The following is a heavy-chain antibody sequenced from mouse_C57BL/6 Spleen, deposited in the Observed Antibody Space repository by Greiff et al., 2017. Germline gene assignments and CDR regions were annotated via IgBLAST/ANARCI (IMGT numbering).Heavy chain of an antibody. CDR1: GYSITSGYY. D-gene: IGHD2-4*01. J-gene: IGHJ4*01. V-gene: IGHV3-6*01. CDR2: ISYDGSN. Sequence: EVQLQQSGPGLVKPSQSLSLTCSVTGYSITSGYYWNWIRQFPGNKLEWMGYISYDGSNNYNPSLKNRISITRDTSKNQFFLKLNSVTTEDTATYYCARKGDDYDDAMDYWGQGTSVTVSS. CDR3: ARKGDDYDDAMDY.